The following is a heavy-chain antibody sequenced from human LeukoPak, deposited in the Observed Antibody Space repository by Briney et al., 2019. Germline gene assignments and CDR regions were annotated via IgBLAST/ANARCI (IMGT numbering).Heavy chain of an antibody. D-gene: IGHD2-15*01. CDR1: GGSISSGSYY. Sequence: SETLSLTCTVSGGSISSGSYYWSWIRQPAGKGLEWIGRIYTRGSTNYNPSLKSRVTISVDTSKNQFSLKLSSVTAADTAVYYCARVLRYCSGGNCYSGGLGYMDVWGKGTTVTISS. CDR2: IYTRGST. CDR3: ARVLRYCSGGNCYSGGLGYMDV. V-gene: IGHV4-61*02. J-gene: IGHJ6*03.